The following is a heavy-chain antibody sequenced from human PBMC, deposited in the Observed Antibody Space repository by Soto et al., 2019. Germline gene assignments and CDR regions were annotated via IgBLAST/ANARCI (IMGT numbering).Heavy chain of an antibody. V-gene: IGHV1-3*01. CDR2: NGNNSNT. Sequence: CEARGVTMTCKCMGLPRQAPERRLECIGMDNGNNSNTRSSQNFKGRVTNTRDTSASTDNMELSSLISEDTSVYSWASPRNNIDYFDYWGQGTLVTVSS. CDR1: GVTMTCKC. CDR3: ASPRNNIDYFDY. J-gene: IGHJ4*02. D-gene: IGHD2-15*01.